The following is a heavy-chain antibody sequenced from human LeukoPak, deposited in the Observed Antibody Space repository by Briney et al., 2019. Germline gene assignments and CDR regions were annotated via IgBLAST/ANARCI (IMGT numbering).Heavy chain of an antibody. CDR3: AKRGVVIRVFLVGFHKEAYYFDS. Sequence: GSPRLSCAVSGITLSNYGMSWVRQAPGKGLEWVAGLSGSGGGTSYADSVQGRFTISRDNPKNTLYLQMNSLRAEDTAVYFCAKRGVVIRVFLVGFHKEAYYFDSWGQGALVTVSS. D-gene: IGHD3-10*01. CDR2: LSGSGGGT. J-gene: IGHJ4*02. V-gene: IGHV3-23*01. CDR1: GITLSNYG.